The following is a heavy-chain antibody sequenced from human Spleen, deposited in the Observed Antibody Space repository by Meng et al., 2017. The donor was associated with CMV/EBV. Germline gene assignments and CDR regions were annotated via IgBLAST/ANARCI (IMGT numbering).Heavy chain of an antibody. CDR3: ARDSSGSPGAFGI. D-gene: IGHD3-22*01. CDR2: ISYDGRNE. J-gene: IGHJ3*02. CDR1: GLTFSSYA. V-gene: IGHV3-30*04. Sequence: GESLKISCAASGLTFSSYAMHWVRQAPGKGLEWVTLISYDGRNEYYADSVKGRFTISRDNSKNTLYLQMNSLRPEDTAVYYCARDSSGSPGAFGIWGQGTMVIVSS.